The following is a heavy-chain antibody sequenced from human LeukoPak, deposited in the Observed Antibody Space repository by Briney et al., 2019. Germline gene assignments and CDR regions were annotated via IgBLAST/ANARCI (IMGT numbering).Heavy chain of an antibody. Sequence: SETLSLTCTVSGGSISSYYWSWIRQPPGKGLEWIGYIYYSGSTNYNPSLKSRDTISVDTSKNQFSLKLSSVTAADTAVYYCARLQNTDGEYGGSQLRGYSYGMDVWGQGPTVTVSS. CDR1: GGSISSYY. V-gene: IGHV4-59*08. CDR3: ARLQNTDGEYGGSQLRGYSYGMDV. D-gene: IGHD2/OR15-2a*01. J-gene: IGHJ6*02. CDR2: IYYSGST.